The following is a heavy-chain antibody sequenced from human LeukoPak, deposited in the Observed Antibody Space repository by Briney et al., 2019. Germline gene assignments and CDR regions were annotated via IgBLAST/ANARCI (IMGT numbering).Heavy chain of an antibody. J-gene: IGHJ4*02. CDR1: GFTFSSYA. D-gene: IGHD3-9*01. V-gene: IGHV3-23*01. CDR2: ISGSGGST. CDR3: ANLEVLRYFDWLPAGDY. Sequence: GGSLRLSCAASGFTFSSYAMSWVRQAPGKGLEWVRQAPGKGLEWVSAISGSGGSTYYADSVKGRFTISRDNSKNTLYLQMNSLRAEDTAVYYCANLEVLRYFDWLPAGDYWGQGTLVTVSS.